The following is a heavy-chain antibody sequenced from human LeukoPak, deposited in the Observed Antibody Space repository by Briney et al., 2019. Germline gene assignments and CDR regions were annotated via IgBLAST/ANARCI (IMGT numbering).Heavy chain of an antibody. CDR3: ARSQAAGSERYFDH. Sequence: PGGSLRLSCAASGFTLYEHGMSWVRQAPGKGLEWVSGIAWNGGSTGYVDSVKGRFTISRDDAKNSVYLQMNSLRVEDTALYYCARSQAAGSERYFDHWGQGILVTVSS. CDR2: IAWNGGST. CDR1: GFTLYEHG. D-gene: IGHD6-13*01. V-gene: IGHV3-20*04. J-gene: IGHJ4*02.